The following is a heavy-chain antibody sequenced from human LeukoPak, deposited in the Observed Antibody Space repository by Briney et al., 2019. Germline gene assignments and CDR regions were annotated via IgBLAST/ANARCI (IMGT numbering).Heavy chain of an antibody. CDR3: AREGSGVAGHFDY. D-gene: IGHD6-19*01. CDR2: ISSSSSYV. Sequence: GGSLRLSCAASGFTFSSYRMNWVRRAPGKGLEWVSSISSSSSYVYYADSVKGRFTISRDNAKNSLYLQMNSLRAEDTAVYYCAREGSGVAGHFDYWGQGTLVTVSS. J-gene: IGHJ4*02. CDR1: GFTFSSYR. V-gene: IGHV3-21*01.